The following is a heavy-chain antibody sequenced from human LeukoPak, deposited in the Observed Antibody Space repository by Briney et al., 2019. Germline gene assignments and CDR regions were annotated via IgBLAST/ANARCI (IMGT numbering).Heavy chain of an antibody. CDR2: ISSSSSAI. Sequence: GGSLRLSCAASGFTFSSYWVYWVRQAPGKGLDCVSSISSSSSAIYYAASVKGRFTISRDNAKNSLYLQMNSLRDEDTAVYYCARGALRYSDYWGQGTLVTVSS. V-gene: IGHV3-48*02. CDR1: GFTFSSYW. D-gene: IGHD3-9*01. CDR3: ARGALRYSDY. J-gene: IGHJ4*02.